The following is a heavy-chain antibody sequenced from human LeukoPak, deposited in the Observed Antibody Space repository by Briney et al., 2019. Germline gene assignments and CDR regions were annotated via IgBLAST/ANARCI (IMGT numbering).Heavy chain of an antibody. Sequence: GGSLRLSCAASAFTFSNYAMNWVRQAPGKGLEWVSIISGSGGSTHYADSVKGRLAISRDNSRNTVYLQMNSLRAEDTAVYHSTRGDAGIEAAGNVLNFLDHWGQGILVTVSS. CDR1: AFTFSNYA. D-gene: IGHD6-13*01. CDR3: TRGDAGIEAAGNVLNFLDH. V-gene: IGHV3-23*01. CDR2: ISGSGGST. J-gene: IGHJ4*02.